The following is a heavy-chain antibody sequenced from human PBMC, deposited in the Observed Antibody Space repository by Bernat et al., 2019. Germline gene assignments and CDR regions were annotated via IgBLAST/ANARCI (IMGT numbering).Heavy chain of an antibody. CDR2: ISSSSSYI. J-gene: IGHJ5*02. CDR3: ARDADPDYSNDNWFDP. CDR1: GFTFSSYS. Sequence: EVQLVESGGGLVKPGGSLRLSYAASGFTFSSYSMNWVRQAPGKGLEWVSSISSSSSYIYYADSVKGRFTISRDNAKNSLYLQMNSLRAEDTAVYYCARDADPDYSNDNWFDPWGQGTLVTVSS. D-gene: IGHD4-11*01. V-gene: IGHV3-21*01.